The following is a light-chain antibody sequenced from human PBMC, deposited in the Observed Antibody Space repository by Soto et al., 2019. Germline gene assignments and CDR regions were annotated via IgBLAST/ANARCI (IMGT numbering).Light chain of an antibody. V-gene: IGKV1-5*01. CDR1: QSISTW. CDR3: QQYSTYPWT. J-gene: IGKJ1*01. Sequence: DIQLTQSPSTLSASVGDRVSITCRASQSISTWLAWYQQKPGKAPKLLIFDASSLESRVSSRFSGRGSGTQFTLTLSSLQPDDFANSYCQQYSTYPWTFGQGDKVEFK. CDR2: DAS.